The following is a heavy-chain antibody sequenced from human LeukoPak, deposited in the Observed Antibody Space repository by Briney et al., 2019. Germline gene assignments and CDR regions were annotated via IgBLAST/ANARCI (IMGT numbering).Heavy chain of an antibody. Sequence: SGPTLVNPTKTLTLTCTCSGFSINTDEVGVGWIRQPPGKALEWLAPIFWDGDKRYDPSLKSRLTITKDTSENQVVLTMTNMDPVDTATYYCTHSLRRGRCSGGSCYYFDYWGQGALVTVS. CDR3: THSLRRGRCSGGSCYYFDY. J-gene: IGHJ4*02. D-gene: IGHD2-15*01. CDR2: IFWDGDK. V-gene: IGHV2-5*05. CDR1: GFSINTDEVG.